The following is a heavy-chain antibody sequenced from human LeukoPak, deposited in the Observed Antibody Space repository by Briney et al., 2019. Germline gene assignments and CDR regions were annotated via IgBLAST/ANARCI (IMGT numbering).Heavy chain of an antibody. J-gene: IGHJ4*02. CDR2: IYIGGSI. D-gene: IGHD3-16*01. CDR1: GFTVSNNY. V-gene: IGHV3-53*01. CDR3: AGGVRRYYFDY. Sequence: SGGSLRLSCAASGFTVSNNYMSWVRQVPGTGLEWVSIIYIGGSIYYADSVKGRFTISRDNSKNTLSLQMNSLRAEDTAVYYCAGGVRRYYFDYWGQGTLVTVSS.